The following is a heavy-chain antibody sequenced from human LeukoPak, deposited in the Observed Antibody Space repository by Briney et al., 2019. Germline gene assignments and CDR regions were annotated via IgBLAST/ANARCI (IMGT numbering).Heavy chain of an antibody. CDR2: ISGSSSYI. Sequence: PGGSLRLSCAASGFTFNNYNMNWVRQAPGKGLEWVSSISGSSSYIYYADSLKGRFTISRDNAKSSLSLQMNSLRAEDTAVYYCARGGATYYDFWGGQDFDYWGQGTLVTVSS. D-gene: IGHD3-3*01. CDR1: GFTFNNYN. J-gene: IGHJ4*02. V-gene: IGHV3-21*01. CDR3: ARGGATYYDFWGGQDFDY.